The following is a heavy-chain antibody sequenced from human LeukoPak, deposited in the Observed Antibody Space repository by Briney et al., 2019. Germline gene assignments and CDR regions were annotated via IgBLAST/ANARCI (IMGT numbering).Heavy chain of an antibody. CDR2: MNPNSGNT. D-gene: IGHD3-22*01. CDR1: GYTFTGYY. J-gene: IGHJ3*02. Sequence: ASVKVSCKASGYTFTGYYMHWVRQAPGQGLEWMGWMNPNSGNTGYAQKFQGRVTITRNTSISTAYMELSSLRSEDTAVYYCARPRHYYDSSGPNAFDIWGQGTMVTVSS. CDR3: ARPRHYYDSSGPNAFDI. V-gene: IGHV1-8*03.